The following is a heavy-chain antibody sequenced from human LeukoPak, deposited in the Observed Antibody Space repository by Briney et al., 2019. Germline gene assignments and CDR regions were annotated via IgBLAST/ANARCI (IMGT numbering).Heavy chain of an antibody. Sequence: ASVKVSCKASGGTFSSYAISWVRQAPGQGLEWMGGIIPIFGTANYAQKFQGRVTITADEYTSTAYMELSSLRSEDTAVYYCARTGDDSSGNYGSSLDCWGQGTLVTVSS. D-gene: IGHD3-22*01. J-gene: IGHJ4*02. CDR2: IIPIFGTA. CDR1: GGTFSSYA. CDR3: ARTGDDSSGNYGSSLDC. V-gene: IGHV1-69*13.